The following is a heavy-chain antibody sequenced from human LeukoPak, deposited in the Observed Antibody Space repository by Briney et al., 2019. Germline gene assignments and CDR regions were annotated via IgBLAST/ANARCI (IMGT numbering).Heavy chain of an antibody. CDR3: ARDPGYGDYVGWFDP. D-gene: IGHD4-17*01. CDR2: ISSSGSTI. CDR1: GFTFSDYY. J-gene: IGHJ5*02. V-gene: IGHV3-11*04. Sequence: PGGSLRLPCAASGFTFSDYYMSWIRQAPGKGLEWVSYISSSGSTIYYVDSVKGRFTISRDNAKNSLYLQMNSLRAEDTAVYYCARDPGYGDYVGWFDPWGQGTLVTVSS.